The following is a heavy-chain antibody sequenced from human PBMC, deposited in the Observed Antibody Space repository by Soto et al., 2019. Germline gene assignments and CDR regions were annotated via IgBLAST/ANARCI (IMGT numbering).Heavy chain of an antibody. CDR1: GYSFTSLD. CDR2: MQPSTGRT. Sequence: ASVKVSCKASGYSFTSLDINWVRQTAGQGLEWMGWMQPSTGRTGYAQKFQGRVTMTRDTSINTAYMELTTLTSDDTAFSYCARDVSAGVDYWGQGTLVCVTS. J-gene: IGHJ4*02. D-gene: IGHD6-19*01. V-gene: IGHV1-8*01. CDR3: ARDVSAGVDY.